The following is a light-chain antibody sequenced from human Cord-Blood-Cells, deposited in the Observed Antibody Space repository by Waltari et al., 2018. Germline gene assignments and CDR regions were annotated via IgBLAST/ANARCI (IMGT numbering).Light chain of an antibody. V-gene: IGKV3-15*01. J-gene: IGKJ2*01. Sequence: EIVMTQSPATLSVSPGERATLSCRASQSVSSNLAWYQQQPGQGPRLLIYGTSTRATGIPARFSGSGSGTEFTLTISSLQSEDFAVYYCQQYNNWPQTFGQGTKLEIK. CDR3: QQYNNWPQT. CDR1: QSVSSN. CDR2: GTS.